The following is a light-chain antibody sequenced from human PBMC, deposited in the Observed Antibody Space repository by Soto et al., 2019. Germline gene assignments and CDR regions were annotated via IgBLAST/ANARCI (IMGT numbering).Light chain of an antibody. CDR1: QRISGL. Sequence: DIQMTQSPSTLSATAGDRVTITCRASQRISGLLSWYQQKPWKAPKLLIYDASNLETGVPSRFSGSGSGTELTLTISNLQPDDFATYHCQQYENYWTFGQGTKVDI. CDR2: DAS. J-gene: IGKJ1*01. CDR3: QQYENYWT. V-gene: IGKV1-5*01.